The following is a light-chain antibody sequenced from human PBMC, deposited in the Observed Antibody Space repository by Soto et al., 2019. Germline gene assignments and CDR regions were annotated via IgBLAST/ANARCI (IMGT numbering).Light chain of an antibody. V-gene: IGKV1-39*01. Sequence: DIQMTQSPSSLSASVGDRVTITCRASQSISSYLNWYQQKPGKAPKLLIYAASSLQSGVPSRFSGSGSGTDFTLTISSLQPEDFETYDCQQSYSTPPWAFGQGTKLEIK. CDR1: QSISSY. CDR3: QQSYSTPPWA. J-gene: IGKJ2*01. CDR2: AAS.